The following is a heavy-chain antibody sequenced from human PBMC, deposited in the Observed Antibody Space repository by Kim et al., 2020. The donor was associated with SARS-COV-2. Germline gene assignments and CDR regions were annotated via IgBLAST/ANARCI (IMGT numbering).Heavy chain of an antibody. J-gene: IGHJ4*02. CDR1: GGSFSGYY. Sequence: SETLSLTCAVYGGSFSGYYWSWIRQPPGKGLEWIGEINHSGSTNYNPSLKSRVTISVDTSKNQFSLKLSSVTAADTAVYYCARFVRTGGKIAARRERSHDYWGQGTLVTVSS. CDR2: INHSGST. D-gene: IGHD6-6*01. CDR3: ARFVRTGGKIAARRERSHDY. V-gene: IGHV4-34*01.